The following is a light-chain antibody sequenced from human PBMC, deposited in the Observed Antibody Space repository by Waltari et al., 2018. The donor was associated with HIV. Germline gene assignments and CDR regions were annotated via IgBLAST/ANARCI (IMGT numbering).Light chain of an antibody. J-gene: IGLJ2*01. CDR3: QSAHNSDVI. Sequence: SYELTQTPSVSVPPGLTANGMCSGDPSPLNYVYWYQQKAGQSPVIIIFQITKRPSDIPARFSASSAGTTATLTISGVKAEDEADYFCQSAHNSDVIFGGGTKLTVL. CDR2: QIT. CDR1: PSPLNY. V-gene: IGLV3-25*03.